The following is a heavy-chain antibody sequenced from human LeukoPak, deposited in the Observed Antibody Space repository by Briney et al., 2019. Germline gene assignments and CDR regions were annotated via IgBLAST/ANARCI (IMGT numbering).Heavy chain of an antibody. J-gene: IGHJ3*02. CDR2: IISDGSST. CDR3: AREDVDITVATSGAFDI. CDR1: GFTFNRFW. D-gene: IGHD6-19*01. V-gene: IGHV3-74*01. Sequence: GGSLRLSCAASGFTFNRFWMHWVRQAPGKGLVWVSRIISDGSSTNYADSVKGRFTISRDNDKNTLYLQMNSLRAEDTALYYCAREDVDITVATSGAFDIWGQGTMVTVSS.